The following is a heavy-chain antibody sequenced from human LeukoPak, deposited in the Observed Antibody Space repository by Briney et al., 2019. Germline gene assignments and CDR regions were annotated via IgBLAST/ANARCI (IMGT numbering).Heavy chain of an antibody. CDR1: GFTFSSYG. D-gene: IGHD1-26*01. J-gene: IGHJ4*02. V-gene: IGHV3-33*06. Sequence: GGSLRLSCATSGFTFSSYGMHWVRQAPGKGLEWVAVIWYDGSNKYYADSVKGRFTISRDNSKNTLYLQMNSLRAEDTAVYYCAKGTGLLYYFDYWGQGTLVPVSS. CDR3: AKGTGLLYYFDY. CDR2: IWYDGSNK.